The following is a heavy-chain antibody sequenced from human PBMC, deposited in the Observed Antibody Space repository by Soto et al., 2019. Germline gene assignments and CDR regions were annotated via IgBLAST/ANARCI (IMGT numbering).Heavy chain of an antibody. CDR1: GFTFSSYG. Sequence: QVQLVESGGGVVQPGRSLRLSCAASGFTFSSYGIHWVRQAPGKGLEWVAVISYDGSNKYYADSVKGRFTISRDNSKNTLYLQMSSLGAEDTAVYHCAKDHYDTLTGYYGPDYWGQGTLVTVSS. J-gene: IGHJ4*02. CDR2: ISYDGSNK. V-gene: IGHV3-30*18. D-gene: IGHD3-9*01. CDR3: AKDHYDTLTGYYGPDY.